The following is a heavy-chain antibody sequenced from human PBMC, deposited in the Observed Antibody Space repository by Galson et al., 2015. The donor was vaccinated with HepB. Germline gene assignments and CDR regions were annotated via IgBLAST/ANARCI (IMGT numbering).Heavy chain of an antibody. CDR2: TSWNRARI. CDR1: GFTFRDNA. D-gene: IGHD1-26*01. J-gene: IGHJ6*02. CDR3: IRESSPGGADA. V-gene: IGHV3-9*01. Sequence: SLRLSCAVSGFTFRDNAMHWVRQAPGTGLEWVSGTSWNRARIDYAASVKGRFTISRDNAKNSLYLQMNSLRPDDTAVYYCIRESSPGGADAWGRGTTVTVSS.